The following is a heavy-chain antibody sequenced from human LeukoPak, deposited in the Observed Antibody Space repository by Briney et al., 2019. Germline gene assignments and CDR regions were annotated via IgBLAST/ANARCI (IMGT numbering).Heavy chain of an antibody. CDR3: AKDKSSSSSGWYLSAY. Sequence: GGSLRLSCAASGFTFSTYAMSWVRQAPGKGLEWVAGITGNGGNRYYADAVKGRFTISRDNSRSTVYLQMNSLRAEDTALYYCAKDKSSSSSGWYLSAYWGQGTLVTVSS. CDR1: GFTFSTYA. CDR2: ITGNGGNR. D-gene: IGHD6-19*01. V-gene: IGHV3-23*01. J-gene: IGHJ1*01.